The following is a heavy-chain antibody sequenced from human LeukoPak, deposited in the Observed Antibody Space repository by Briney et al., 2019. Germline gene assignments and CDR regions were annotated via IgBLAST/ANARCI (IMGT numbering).Heavy chain of an antibody. D-gene: IGHD6-19*01. J-gene: IGHJ4*02. CDR2: IKQDGSEK. CDR3: AREEEWLVSYFDY. Sequence: PGGSLRLSCAASGFTFSSYWMSWVRQAPGKGLEWEANIKQDGSEKYYVDSVKGRFTISRDNAKNSLYLQMNSLRAEDTAVYYCAREEEWLVSYFDYWGQGTLVTVSS. CDR1: GFTFSSYW. V-gene: IGHV3-7*01.